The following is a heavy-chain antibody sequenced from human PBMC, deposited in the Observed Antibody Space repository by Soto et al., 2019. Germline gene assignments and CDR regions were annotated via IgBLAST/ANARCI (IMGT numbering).Heavy chain of an antibody. Sequence: GGSLRLSCAASGFTFSGSAMHWVRQASGKGLEWVGRIRSKANSYATAYAASVKGRFTISRDDSKNTAYLQMNSLKTEDTAVYYCTRRNEEELLWFGELPYYYYYMDVWGKGTTVTVSS. V-gene: IGHV3-73*01. J-gene: IGHJ6*03. CDR1: GFTFSGSA. CDR2: IRSKANSYAT. D-gene: IGHD3-10*01. CDR3: TRRNEEELLWFGELPYYYYYMDV.